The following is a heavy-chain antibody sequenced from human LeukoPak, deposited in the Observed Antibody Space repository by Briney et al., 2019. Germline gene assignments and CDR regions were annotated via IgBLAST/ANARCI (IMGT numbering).Heavy chain of an antibody. CDR2: IKEDGSEK. J-gene: IGHJ4*02. V-gene: IGHV3-7*01. CDR1: GFTFSSYW. D-gene: IGHD2-2*01. CDR3: ARAGYCSSSTCKAPAY. Sequence: GGSLRLSCAASGFTFSSYWMSWVRQAPGKGLEWVANIKEDGSEKYYVDSVKGRFTISRDNAKNSLYLQMNSLRAEDTAVYYCARAGYCSSSTCKAPAYWGQGTLVTVSS.